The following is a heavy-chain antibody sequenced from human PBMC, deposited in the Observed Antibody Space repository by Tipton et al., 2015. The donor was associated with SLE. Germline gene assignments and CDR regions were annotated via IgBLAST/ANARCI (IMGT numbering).Heavy chain of an antibody. Sequence: SLRLSCVASGVDFSTYSMNWVRQAPGKGLEWVASITSSGRHTSTYYADSVEGRFSISRDNAKNTLYLQMNSLRVDDTALYYCARTTEYDYWGQGTLVTVSS. CDR3: ARTTEYDY. CDR1: GVDFSTYS. V-gene: IGHV3-21*01. J-gene: IGHJ4*02. D-gene: IGHD1-14*01. CDR2: ITSSGRHTST.